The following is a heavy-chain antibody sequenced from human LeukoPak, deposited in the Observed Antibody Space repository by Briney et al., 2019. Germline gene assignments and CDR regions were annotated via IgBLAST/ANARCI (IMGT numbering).Heavy chain of an antibody. CDR3: ARDQEGFDY. Sequence: GASVNVSCKASGYIFTSNYIHWVRQAPGQGLEWMGMIYPRDGSTSYAQRFQDRVTVTRDTSTSTVHMELSGLRSEDTAVYYCARDQEGFDYWGQGTQVTVSS. CDR2: IYPRDGST. J-gene: IGHJ4*02. V-gene: IGHV1-46*01. CDR1: GYIFTSNY.